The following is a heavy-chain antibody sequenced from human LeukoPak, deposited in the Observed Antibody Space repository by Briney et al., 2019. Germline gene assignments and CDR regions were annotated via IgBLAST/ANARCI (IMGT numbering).Heavy chain of an antibody. V-gene: IGHV4-59*01. Sequence: SEPLSLTCTVSGGSISSYYWSWLRQPPGKALEWIGYIYYSGSTNYNPSLKSRVTISVDTSKNQFSLKLSSVTAADTAVYYCARAGKSLYSSTTWMDYWGQGTLVTVSS. CDR2: IYYSGST. CDR1: GGSISSYY. J-gene: IGHJ4*02. D-gene: IGHD6-13*01. CDR3: ARAGKSLYSSTTWMDY.